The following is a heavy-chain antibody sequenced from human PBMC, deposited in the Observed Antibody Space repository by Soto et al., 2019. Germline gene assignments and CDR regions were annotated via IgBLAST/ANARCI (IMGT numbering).Heavy chain of an antibody. D-gene: IGHD3-3*01. CDR2: INPSGGST. J-gene: IGHJ6*02. V-gene: IGHV1-46*01. CDR3: ASVQGGYDFALLYYYYGMDV. Sequence: ASVNVSCKASGYTFTSYYMHWVRQAPGQGLEWMGIINPSGGSTSYAQKFQGRVTMTRDTSTSTVYMELSSLRSEDTAVYYCASVQGGYDFALLYYYYGMDVWGQGTTVTVSS. CDR1: GYTFTSYY.